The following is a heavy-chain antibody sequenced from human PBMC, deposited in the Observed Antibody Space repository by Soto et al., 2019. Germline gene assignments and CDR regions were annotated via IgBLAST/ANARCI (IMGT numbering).Heavy chain of an antibody. CDR3: ARKLVGVTDLDY. D-gene: IGHD1-26*01. CDR2: IDKDGTGT. J-gene: IGHJ4*02. V-gene: IGHV3-74*01. CDR1: GFTFSSYG. Sequence: GGSLRLSCVASGFTFSSYGMYWVRQDPGKGLLWVSRIDKDGTGTIYADSVKGRFTISRDNAKNTVYLQMNTLRVEDTGVYYCARKLVGVTDLDYWGQGTLVTVSS.